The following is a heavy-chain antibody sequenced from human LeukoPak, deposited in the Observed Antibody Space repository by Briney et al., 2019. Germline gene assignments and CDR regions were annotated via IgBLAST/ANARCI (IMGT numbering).Heavy chain of an antibody. CDR1: GGSISTYY. CDR2: VYYSGST. CDR3: ARGRDFWSGYSFDC. D-gene: IGHD3-3*01. J-gene: IGHJ4*02. Sequence: SETLSLTCTVSGGSISTYYWSWVRQPPGKGLEWIGYVYYSGSTEYNPSLKSRVTMSVDTSKIQFSLKLNSMTAADTAVYYCARGRDFWSGYSFDCWGQGAPVTVSS. V-gene: IGHV4-59*01.